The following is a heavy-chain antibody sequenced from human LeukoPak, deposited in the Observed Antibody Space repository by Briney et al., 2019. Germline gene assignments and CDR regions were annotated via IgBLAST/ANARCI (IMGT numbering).Heavy chain of an antibody. J-gene: IGHJ6*02. CDR2: INPNSGGT. CDR3: ARVGSGSYSSSYYYYGMDV. V-gene: IGHV1-2*06. CDR1: GYTFTGYY. D-gene: IGHD1-26*01. Sequence: ASVKVSCKASGYTFTGYYMHWVRQAPGQGLEWMGRINPNSGGTNYAQKFQGRVTMTRDTSISTAYMELSRLRSDDTAVHYCARVGSGSYSSSYYYYGMDVWGQGTTVTVSS.